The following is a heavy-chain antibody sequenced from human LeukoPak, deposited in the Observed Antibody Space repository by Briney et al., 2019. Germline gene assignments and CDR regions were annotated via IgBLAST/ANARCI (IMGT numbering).Heavy chain of an antibody. J-gene: IGHJ4*02. Sequence: GGSLRLSCTVSGFTVSSNSMSWVRQAPGKGLEGVSFIYSGGNTLYSDSVKGRFTISRDNSKNTLYLQMNSLRAEDTAEYYCARRAGGYSHPYDYWAQGPLVTVSS. D-gene: IGHD5-18*01. V-gene: IGHV3-53*01. CDR3: ARRAGGYSHPYDY. CDR1: GFTVSSNS. CDR2: IYSGGNT.